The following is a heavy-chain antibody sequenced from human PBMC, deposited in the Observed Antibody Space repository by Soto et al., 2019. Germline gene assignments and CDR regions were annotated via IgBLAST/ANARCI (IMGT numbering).Heavy chain of an antibody. CDR1: GFTFSNYW. CDR3: ARLPVTAVTSIDY. V-gene: IGHV3-74*01. D-gene: IGHD2-21*02. J-gene: IGHJ4*02. Sequence: EVQLVESGGGLVQPGGSLRLSCAASGFTFSNYWMHWVRQAPGKGLVWVSRINSDGNIKDYADSVKGRFTISRDNARNRLYFQVNSLTDEDTAVYYCARLPVTAVTSIDYWGQGTLVSVSS. CDR2: INSDGNIK.